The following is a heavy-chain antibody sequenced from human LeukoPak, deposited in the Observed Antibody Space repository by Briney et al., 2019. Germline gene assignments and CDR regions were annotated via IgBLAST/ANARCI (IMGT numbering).Heavy chain of an antibody. CDR3: ARGGGWHRYFDWPHRRWFDP. J-gene: IGHJ5*02. CDR1: GGSFSGYY. V-gene: IGHV4-34*01. D-gene: IGHD3-9*01. Sequence: SETLSLTCAVYGGSFSGYYWSWIRQPPGKGLEWIGEINHSGSTNCNPSLKSRVTISVDTSKNQFSLKLSSVTAADTAVYYCARGGGWHRYFDWPHRRWFDPWGQGTLVTVSS. CDR2: INHSGST.